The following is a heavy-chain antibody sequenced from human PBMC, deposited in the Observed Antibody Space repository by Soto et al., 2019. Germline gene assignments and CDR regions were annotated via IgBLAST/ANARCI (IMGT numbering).Heavy chain of an antibody. CDR3: ARAYCGGDCLLHRFWYFDL. D-gene: IGHD2-21*02. V-gene: IGHV4-59*01. Sequence: QVQLQESGPGLVKPSETLSLTCTVSGGSISSYYWSWIRQPPGKGLEWIGYIYYSGSTNYNPSLKSRVTISVDTSKNQFSLKLSSVTAADTAVYYCARAYCGGDCLLHRFWYFDLWGRGTLVTVSS. J-gene: IGHJ2*01. CDR1: GGSISSYY. CDR2: IYYSGST.